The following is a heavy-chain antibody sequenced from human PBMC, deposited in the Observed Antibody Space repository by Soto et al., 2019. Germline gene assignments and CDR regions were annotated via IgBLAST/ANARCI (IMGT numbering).Heavy chain of an antibody. J-gene: IGHJ6*03. D-gene: IGHD6-19*01. CDR3: AKDSWSIAVAGPYYYYYMDV. V-gene: IGHV3-9*01. Sequence: GGSLRLSCAASGFTFDDYAMHWVRQAPGKGLEWVSGISWNSGSIGYADSVKGRFTISRDNAKNSLYLQMNSLRAEDTALYYCAKDSWSIAVAGPYYYYYMDVWGKGTTVTVSS. CDR1: GFTFDDYA. CDR2: ISWNSGSI.